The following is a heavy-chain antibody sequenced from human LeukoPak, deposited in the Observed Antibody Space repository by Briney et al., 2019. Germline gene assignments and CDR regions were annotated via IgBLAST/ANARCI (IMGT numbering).Heavy chain of an antibody. V-gene: IGHV3-9*01. J-gene: IGHJ4*02. CDR2: ISWNSGSI. D-gene: IGHD3-10*01. Sequence: GRSLRLSCAASGFTFDDYAMHWVRQAPGKGLEWVSGISWNSGSIGYADSVKGRFTISRDNAKNSLDLQMNSLRAGDTAVYYCARDSGVWFGELLYPYYFDYWGQGTLVTVSS. CDR3: ARDSGVWFGELLYPYYFDY. CDR1: GFTFDDYA.